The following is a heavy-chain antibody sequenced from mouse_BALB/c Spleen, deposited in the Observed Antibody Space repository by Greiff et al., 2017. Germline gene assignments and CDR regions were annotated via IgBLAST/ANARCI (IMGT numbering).Heavy chain of an antibody. Sequence: EVKLMESGGDLVKPGGSLKLSCAASGFTFSSYGMSWVRQTPDKRLEWVATISSGGSYTYYPDSVKGRFTIYRDNAKNTLYLQMSSLKSEDTAMYYCARHNYYGAWFAYWGQGTLVTVSA. CDR3: ARHNYYGAWFAY. J-gene: IGHJ3*01. CDR1: GFTFSSYG. V-gene: IGHV5-6*01. D-gene: IGHD1-1*01. CDR2: ISSGGSYT.